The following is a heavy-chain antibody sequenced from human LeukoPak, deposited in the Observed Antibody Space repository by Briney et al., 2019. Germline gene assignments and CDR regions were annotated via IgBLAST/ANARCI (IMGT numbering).Heavy chain of an antibody. CDR1: GGSISSSNYY. D-gene: IGHD3-10*01. Sequence: SETLSLTCTVSGGSISSSNYYWVWIRQPPGKGLEWIGSLYYSGSTYYNPSLKSRVTISIDTSKNQFSLELTSVTAADTAVYYCARDGPGITMARGWALYWGQGTLVTVSS. V-gene: IGHV4-39*07. CDR3: ARDGPGITMARGWALY. CDR2: LYYSGST. J-gene: IGHJ4*02.